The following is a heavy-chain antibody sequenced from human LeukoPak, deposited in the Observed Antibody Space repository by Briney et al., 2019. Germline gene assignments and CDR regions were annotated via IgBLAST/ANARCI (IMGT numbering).Heavy chain of an antibody. CDR1: GFTFSNYR. V-gene: IGHV3-21*01. CDR2: ISSSSIYI. J-gene: IGHJ3*02. D-gene: IGHD6-13*01. Sequence: GGSLRLSCAASGFTFSNYRMNWVRQAPGKGLEWVSSISSSSIYIYYADSLKGRFTISRDNAKNSLYLQMNSLRAEDTAVYYCARSVSSWKDAFDIWGQGTMVTVSS. CDR3: ARSVSSWKDAFDI.